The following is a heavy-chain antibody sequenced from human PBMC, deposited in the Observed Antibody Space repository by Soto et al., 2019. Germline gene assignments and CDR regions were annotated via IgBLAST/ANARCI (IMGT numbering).Heavy chain of an antibody. CDR1: GGTFTSFT. CDR2: IIPLFGTV. D-gene: IGHD4-17*01. V-gene: IGHV1-69*13. CDR3: ARETTTVTMHHLSSSTHV. J-gene: IGHJ6*02. Sequence: SVKVSCKASGGTFTSFTITWIRQAPGQGLEWMGGIIPLFGTVNYAQNFQGRLTIPADESTTTAYMELSSLRSEDTAVYYCARETTTVTMHHLSSSTHVWGPAPTVTVS.